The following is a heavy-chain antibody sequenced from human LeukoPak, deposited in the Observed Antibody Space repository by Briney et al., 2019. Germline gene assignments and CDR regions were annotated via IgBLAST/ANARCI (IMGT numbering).Heavy chain of an antibody. J-gene: IGHJ4*02. CDR1: GYTFTSYG. CDR2: ISAYNGNT. D-gene: IGHD2-2*01. CDR3: ARESGPLVVVVVPAALDY. V-gene: IGHV1-18*01. Sequence: ASVKVFCKASGYTFTSYGISWVRQAPGQGLEWMGWISAYNGNTNYAQKLQGRVTMTTDTSTSTAYMELRSLRSDDTAVYYCARESGPLVVVVVPAALDYWGQGTLVTVSS.